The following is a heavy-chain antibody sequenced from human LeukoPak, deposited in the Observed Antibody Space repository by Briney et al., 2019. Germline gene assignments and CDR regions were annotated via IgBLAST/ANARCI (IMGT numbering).Heavy chain of an antibody. CDR1: GYTFTAYY. D-gene: IGHD6-13*01. CDR3: ARPAAATLWFDP. CDR2: INPNSGDT. Sequence: ASVKVSCKASGYTFTAYYMNWLRQAPGQGLEWMGWINPNSGDTNYAQKLQGRVTMTSDTSISTAYMELNRLRSDDTAVYYCARPAAATLWFDPWGQGALVTVSS. V-gene: IGHV1-2*02. J-gene: IGHJ5*02.